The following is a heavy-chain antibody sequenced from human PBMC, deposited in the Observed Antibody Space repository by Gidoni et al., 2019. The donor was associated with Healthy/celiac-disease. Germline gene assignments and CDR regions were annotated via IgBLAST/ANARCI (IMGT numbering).Heavy chain of an antibody. Sequence: QVQLVEAGGGGGQPGRSLRLSCAASGVTCRSYGTHWVRQAPGKVLEWGAVISTVAINSYYAASVKRLFTISSDTSNTLLYLQLNRLSAEATSLYYCARCTRDYYSYYGMDVWGRGTAVTVSS. D-gene: IGHD2-2*01. CDR2: ISTVAINS. CDR3: ARCTRDYYSYYGMDV. V-gene: IGHV3-30*03. J-gene: IGHJ6*02. CDR1: GVTCRSYG.